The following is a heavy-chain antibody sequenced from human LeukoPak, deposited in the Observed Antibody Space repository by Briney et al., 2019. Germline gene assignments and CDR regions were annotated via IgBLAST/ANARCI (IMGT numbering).Heavy chain of an antibody. CDR2: MIPNSGNT. Sequence: GASVKVSCKASGYTFTSYDINWVRQATGQGLEWMGWMIPNSGNTGYAQKFQGRVTMTRNTSISTAYMELSSLRSEDTAVYYCARGPPLDYYDSSGYYLDYWGQGTLVTVSS. CDR1: GYTFTSYD. CDR3: ARGPPLDYYDSSGYYLDY. D-gene: IGHD3-22*01. V-gene: IGHV1-8*01. J-gene: IGHJ4*02.